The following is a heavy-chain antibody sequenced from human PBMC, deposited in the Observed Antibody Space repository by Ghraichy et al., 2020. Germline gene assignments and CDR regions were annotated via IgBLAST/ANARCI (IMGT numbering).Heavy chain of an antibody. V-gene: IGHV4-39*01. Sequence: SQTLSLTCTVSGGSISSSNYYWGWIRQPPGKGLEWIGSIYYSGSTYYNPSLKSRITISVDTSKNQFSLKLSSVTAADTAVYYCARLPEAWFYAFDVWGQGTMVTVSS. D-gene: IGHD1-14*01. CDR3: ARLPEAWFYAFDV. J-gene: IGHJ3*01. CDR2: IYYSGST. CDR1: GGSISSSNYY.